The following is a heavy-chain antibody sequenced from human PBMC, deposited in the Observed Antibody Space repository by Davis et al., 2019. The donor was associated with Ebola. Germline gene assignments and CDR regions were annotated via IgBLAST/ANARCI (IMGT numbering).Heavy chain of an antibody. Sequence: ASVKVSCKASGYTFTGYYMHWVRQAPGQGLEWMGWINPNSGGTNYAQKFQGWVTMTRDTSISTAYMELRSLRSDDTAVYYCARGDMNWFDPWGQGTLVTVSS. CDR3: ARGDMNWFDP. CDR2: INPNSGGT. J-gene: IGHJ5*02. V-gene: IGHV1-2*04. CDR1: GYTFTGYY. D-gene: IGHD2-15*01.